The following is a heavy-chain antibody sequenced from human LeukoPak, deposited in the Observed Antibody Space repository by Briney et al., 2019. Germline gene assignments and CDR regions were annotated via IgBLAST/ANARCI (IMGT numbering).Heavy chain of an antibody. CDR3: ARELTGFDY. J-gene: IGHJ4*02. CDR2: TYYRSTWYS. V-gene: IGHV6-1*01. Sequence: SQTLSLTCAISGDSVSSNSAASNWIRQSPSRGLEWLGRTYYRSTWYSEYAVSVKSRITINPDTSKNQLSLQLNSVTPEDTAVYYCARELTGFDYWGQGTPVTVSS. CDR1: GDSVSSNSAA. D-gene: IGHD7-27*01.